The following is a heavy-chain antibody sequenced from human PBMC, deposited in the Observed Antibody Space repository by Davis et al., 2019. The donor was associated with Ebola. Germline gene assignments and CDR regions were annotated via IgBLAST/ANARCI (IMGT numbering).Heavy chain of an antibody. CDR1: GFTISTFW. V-gene: IGHV3-74*01. CDR2: VNSEGTRI. J-gene: IGHJ2*01. D-gene: IGHD4-17*01. Sequence: PGGSLRLSCAASGFTISTFWMHWVRQAPGKGLVWVSRVNSEGTRINYADSVQGRFTITRDNAKNTLYLHMASLGADDTAVYYCARAPTTAISQRGDFDLWGRGTLVVVSS. CDR3: ARAPTTAISQRGDFDL.